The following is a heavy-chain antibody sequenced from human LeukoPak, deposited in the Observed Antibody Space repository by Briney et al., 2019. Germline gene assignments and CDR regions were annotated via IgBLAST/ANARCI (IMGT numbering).Heavy chain of an antibody. D-gene: IGHD6-19*01. V-gene: IGHV3-21*01. CDR3: ARALYSSGWYGPAY. CDR1: GFTFSSYS. J-gene: IGHJ4*02. Sequence: GASLRLSCAASGFTFSSYSMYLVRQAPGKGLEWVSSISSSSSYIYYSDTVKGRFTISRDNAKNSLYLQMNSLRAADTAVYYCARALYSSGWYGPAYWGKGTLVTVS. CDR2: ISSSSSYI.